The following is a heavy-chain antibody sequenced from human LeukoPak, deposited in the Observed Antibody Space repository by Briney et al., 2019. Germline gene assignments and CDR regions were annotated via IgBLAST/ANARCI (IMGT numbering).Heavy chain of an antibody. CDR1: GFTFSSYS. V-gene: IGHV3-21*01. Sequence: GGSLRLSCAASGFTFSSYSMNWVRQAPGKGLEWVSSISSSSSYIYYADLVKGRFTISRDNAKNSLYLQMNSLRAEGTAVYYCARAPDYGDYVHYWGQGTLVTVSS. D-gene: IGHD4-17*01. CDR2: ISSSSSYI. CDR3: ARAPDYGDYVHY. J-gene: IGHJ4*02.